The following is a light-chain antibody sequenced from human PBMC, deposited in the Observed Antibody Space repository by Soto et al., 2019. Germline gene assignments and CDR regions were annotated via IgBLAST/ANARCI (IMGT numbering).Light chain of an antibody. J-gene: IGKJ5*01. V-gene: IGKV3-15*01. Sequence: EIVMTQSPATLSMSPGERATLSCRASQSVSSRLAWYQRKPGQAPRLLIYDASTRATGIPARFSGSGSGSEFTLTISGLQSEDFAVYYCQQYNDRPPITFGQGTRLEIK. CDR2: DAS. CDR3: QQYNDRPPIT. CDR1: QSVSSR.